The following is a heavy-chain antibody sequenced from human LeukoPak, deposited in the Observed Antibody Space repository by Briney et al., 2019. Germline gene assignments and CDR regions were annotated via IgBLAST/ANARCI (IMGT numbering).Heavy chain of an antibody. D-gene: IGHD4-17*01. J-gene: IGHJ4*02. Sequence: SGGSLRLSCAASGFTFSSYSMNWVRQAPGKGLEWVSSISSSSRYIYYADSVKGRFTISRDNAKTSLYLQMNSLRAEDTAVYYCALGDYGKPIDCWGQGTLVTVSS. CDR2: ISSSSRYI. CDR1: GFTFSSYS. CDR3: ALGDYGKPIDC. V-gene: IGHV3-21*01.